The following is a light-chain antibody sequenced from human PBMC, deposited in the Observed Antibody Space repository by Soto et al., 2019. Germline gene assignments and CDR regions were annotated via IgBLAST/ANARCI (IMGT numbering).Light chain of an antibody. CDR3: CSYAGSSTLV. Sequence: QSALIQPPSVSGSPGQSVTISCTGTSSDVGSYDYVSWYQQHPGKAPKLMIYEGSKRPSGVSNRFSGSRSGNTASLTISGLQAEDEADYYCCSYAGSSTLVFGGGTKLTVL. V-gene: IGLV2-23*01. J-gene: IGLJ2*01. CDR1: SSDVGSYDY. CDR2: EGS.